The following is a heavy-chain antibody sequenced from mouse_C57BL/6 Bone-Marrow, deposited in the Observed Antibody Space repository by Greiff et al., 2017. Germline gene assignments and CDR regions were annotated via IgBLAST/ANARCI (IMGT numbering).Heavy chain of an antibody. D-gene: IGHD3-3*01. CDR2: IDPSDSYT. CDR1: GYTFTSYW. Sequence: QVQLQQPGAELVRPGTSVKLSCKASGYTFTSYWMHWVKQRPGQGLEWIGVIDPSDSYTNYNQKFKGKATLTVDTSSSTAYMQLSSLTSEDSAVYYCARWLRYYFDYWGQGTTLTVSS. CDR3: ARWLRYYFDY. V-gene: IGHV1-59*01. J-gene: IGHJ2*01.